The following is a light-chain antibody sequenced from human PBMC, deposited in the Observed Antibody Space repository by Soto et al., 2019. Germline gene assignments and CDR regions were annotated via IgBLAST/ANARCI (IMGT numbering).Light chain of an antibody. CDR2: EVS. J-gene: IGLJ3*02. CDR3: SSYTSTSTWV. CDR1: NSVVGSYNY. Sequence: QSALTQPASVSGSPGQSITISCTGTNSVVGSYNYVSWCQQHPGKPPKLLIYEVSNRPSGVSDRFSGSKSGNTASLTISGLQAEDEAYYYCSSYTSTSTWVFGGGTKLTVL. V-gene: IGLV2-14*01.